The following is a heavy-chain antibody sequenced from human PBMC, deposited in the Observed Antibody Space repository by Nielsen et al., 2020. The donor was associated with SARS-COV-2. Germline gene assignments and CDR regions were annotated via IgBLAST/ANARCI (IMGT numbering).Heavy chain of an antibody. J-gene: IGHJ6*02. CDR2: ISSSGSTI. Sequence: VRQMPGKGLEWVSYISSSGSTIYYADSVKGRFTISRDNAKNSLYLQMNSLRAEDTAVYYCARDPRHYGSGSRYYYYGMDVWGQGTTVTVSS. CDR3: ARDPRHYGSGSRYYYYGMDV. D-gene: IGHD3-10*01. V-gene: IGHV3-48*03.